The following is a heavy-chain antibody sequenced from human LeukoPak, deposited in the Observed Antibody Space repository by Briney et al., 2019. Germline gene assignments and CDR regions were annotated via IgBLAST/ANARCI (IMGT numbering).Heavy chain of an antibody. Sequence: GFLKPFFATSGFHVRKNYHGWVPQAPGKGLELVSVIYSGGSTYYADSVKGRFTISRDNSKNTLYLQMNSLRAEDTAVYYCARENGDHPYYYYGMDVWGQGTTVTVSS. CDR2: IYSGGST. CDR3: ARENGDHPYYYYGMDV. D-gene: IGHD4-17*01. V-gene: IGHV3-53*01. J-gene: IGHJ6*02. CDR1: GFHVRKNY.